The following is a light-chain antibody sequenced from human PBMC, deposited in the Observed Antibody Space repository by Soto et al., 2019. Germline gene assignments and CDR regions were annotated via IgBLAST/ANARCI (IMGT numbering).Light chain of an antibody. V-gene: IGLV1-51*02. J-gene: IGLJ2*01. Sequence: QSVLAQPPSVSAAPGQMVTISCSGSSSNIGNNYVSWFQQLPGAAPKLLIYENDKRPSGVPDRFSGSKSGTSATLGITGLQTGDEADYYCGTWDSSLRVLFGGGTNLTVL. CDR3: GTWDSSLRVL. CDR1: SSNIGNNY. CDR2: END.